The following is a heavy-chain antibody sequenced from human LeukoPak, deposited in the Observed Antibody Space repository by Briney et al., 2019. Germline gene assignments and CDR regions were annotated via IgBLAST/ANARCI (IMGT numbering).Heavy chain of an antibody. CDR1: RFSLYDYA. D-gene: IGHD1-1*01. V-gene: IGHV3-43*01. Sequence: GRSLSLSRAASRFSLYDYAMHCVRHVPERGLEWGSLITWDGTRTYSTDPVKGRFPISRDRSRNSLYLQMDTLTTEDTALYYCAILPTPRNWNDGHWGQGTLVTVSS. CDR2: ITWDGTRT. CDR3: AILPTPRNWNDGH. J-gene: IGHJ4*02.